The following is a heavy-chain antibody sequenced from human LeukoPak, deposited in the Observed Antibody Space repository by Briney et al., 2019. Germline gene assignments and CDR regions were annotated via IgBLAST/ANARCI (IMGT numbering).Heavy chain of an antibody. CDR3: ARDVGASAPDAFDI. CDR2: ISSSSNYI. J-gene: IGHJ3*02. Sequence: PGGSLRLSCAASGFTFSTYNMNWVRQAPGKGLEWVSSISSSSNYIYYADSVKGRFTISRDNAKNSLYLQMNSLRAEDTDVYYCARDVGASAPDAFDIWGPGTMVTVSS. D-gene: IGHD1-26*01. V-gene: IGHV3-21*01. CDR1: GFTFSTYN.